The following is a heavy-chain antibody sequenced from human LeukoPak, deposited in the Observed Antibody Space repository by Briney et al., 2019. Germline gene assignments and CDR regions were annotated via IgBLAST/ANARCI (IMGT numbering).Heavy chain of an antibody. CDR3: ARGPERSRYGSGSSWFDP. D-gene: IGHD3-10*01. J-gene: IGHJ5*02. V-gene: IGHV1-2*04. CDR1: GYTFTGYY. Sequence: GASVRVSCKASGYTFTGYYMHWVRQAPGQGLEWMGWINPNSGGTNYAQKFQGWVTMTRVTSISTAYMELSRLRSDDTAVYYCARGPERSRYGSGSSWFDPWGQGILVTVSS. CDR2: INPNSGGT.